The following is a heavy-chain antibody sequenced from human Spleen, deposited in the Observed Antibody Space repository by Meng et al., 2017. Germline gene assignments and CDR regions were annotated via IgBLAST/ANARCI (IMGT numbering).Heavy chain of an antibody. Sequence: VQLQEWGAGLLKPSETLSLTCAVSGDSITNHNWWDWVRQPPGKGLEWIREITHSGSSSYNPSLKSRVSMAIDKSKNQFSLKLTSVTAADTAVYHCLRGSGGSVWGQGTLVTVSS. J-gene: IGHJ1*01. CDR3: LRGSGGSV. CDR1: GDSITNHNW. V-gene: IGHV4-4*02. CDR2: ITHSGSS. D-gene: IGHD3-10*01.